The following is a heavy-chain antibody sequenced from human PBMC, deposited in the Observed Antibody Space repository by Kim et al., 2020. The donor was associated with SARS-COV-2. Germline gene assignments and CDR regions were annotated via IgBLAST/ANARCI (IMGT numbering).Heavy chain of an antibody. V-gene: IGHV5-51*01. CDR3: AGALDGTFYWNS. J-gene: IGHJ4*02. CDR2: IYLSNSIA. D-gene: IGHD1-26*01. CDR1: GYSVSNHW. Sequence: GESLKISCQGSGYSVSNHWLGWVRQMPGKGLEWMAIIYLSNSIAKYTPSFRGQVTISADKSISTAYLQWSSLEASDNAIYYCAGALDGTFYWNSWVQGTLVTVSS.